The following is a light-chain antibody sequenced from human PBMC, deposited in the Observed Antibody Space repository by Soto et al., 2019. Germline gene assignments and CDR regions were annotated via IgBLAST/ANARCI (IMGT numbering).Light chain of an antibody. Sequence: DVQMTQSPSTLSASVGDRVTITCRASQSINNYLAWYQLRPGKAPRLLIYYASTLDRGVPSRFSGSGSGTEFTLTISSLQPDDFATYYCQQYASFAPAFGLGTKVGI. V-gene: IGKV1-5*01. CDR3: QQYASFAPA. J-gene: IGKJ1*01. CDR2: YAS. CDR1: QSINNY.